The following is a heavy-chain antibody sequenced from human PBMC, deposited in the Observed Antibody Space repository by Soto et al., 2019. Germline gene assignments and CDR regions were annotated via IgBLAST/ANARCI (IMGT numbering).Heavy chain of an antibody. CDR2: IYYSGST. V-gene: IGHV4-31*03. D-gene: IGHD3-3*01. Sequence: QVQLQESGPGLVKPSQTLSLTCTVSGGSISSGGYYWSWIRQHPGKGLEWIGYIYYSGSTYYNPSLKSRVTISVDTSKNQFSLKLSSVTAADTAVYYCARGITIFGVVPPGWFDPWGQGTLVTVSS. CDR3: ARGITIFGVVPPGWFDP. J-gene: IGHJ5*02. CDR1: GGSISSGGYY.